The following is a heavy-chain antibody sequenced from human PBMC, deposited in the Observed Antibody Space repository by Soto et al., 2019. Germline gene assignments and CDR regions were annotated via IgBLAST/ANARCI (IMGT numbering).Heavy chain of an antibody. CDR1: GFMFSPYW. Sequence: EVQLVETGGGLVQPGGSLRLSCAASGFMFSPYWMSWVRQDPRKGLEWVATISGGASDKFYVESVKGRFTVSRDDAKNSVYLQMNSLRDEDTAVYHCVREDWHRFDAWGQGTLVTVSS. CDR3: VREDWHRFDA. V-gene: IGHV3-7*01. CDR2: ISGGASDK. D-gene: IGHD3-9*01. J-gene: IGHJ4*02.